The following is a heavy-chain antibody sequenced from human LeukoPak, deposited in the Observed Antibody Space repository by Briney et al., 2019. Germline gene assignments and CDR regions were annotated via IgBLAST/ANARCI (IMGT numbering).Heavy chain of an antibody. CDR1: GGSFSGYY. Sequence: SETLSLTCAVYGGSFSGYYWSWIRQPPGKGLEWIGEINHSGSTYYNPSLKSRVTISVDTSKNQFSLKLSSVTAADTAVYYCARALSTAQMVYALWGQGTLVTVSS. D-gene: IGHD2-8*01. J-gene: IGHJ4*02. CDR3: ARALSTAQMVYAL. V-gene: IGHV4-34*01. CDR2: INHSGST.